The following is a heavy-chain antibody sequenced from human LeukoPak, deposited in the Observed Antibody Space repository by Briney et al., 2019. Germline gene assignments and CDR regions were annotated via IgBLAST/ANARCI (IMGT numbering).Heavy chain of an antibody. V-gene: IGHV4-39*01. D-gene: IGHD1-26*01. CDR2: IYYSGST. CDR1: GGSISSSSYY. CDR3: ARRGGSYYSDAFDI. Sequence: SETLSLTCTVSGGSISSSSYYWGWIRQPPGKGLEWIGSIYYSGSTYYNPSLKSRVTISVDTSKNQFSLKLSSVTAADTAVYYCARRGGSYYSDAFDIWGQGTMVTVSS. J-gene: IGHJ3*02.